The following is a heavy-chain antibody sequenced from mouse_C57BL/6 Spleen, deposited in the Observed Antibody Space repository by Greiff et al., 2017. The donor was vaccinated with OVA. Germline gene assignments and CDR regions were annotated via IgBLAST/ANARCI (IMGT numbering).Heavy chain of an antibody. Sequence: VQLQQPGAELVKPGASVKLSCKASGYTFTSYWMHWVKQRPGQGLEWIGMIHPNSGSTNYNEKFKSKATLTVDKSSSTAYMQLSSLTSEDSAVYYCARLGDSSYYAMDYWGQGTSVTVSS. CDR1: GYTFTSYW. CDR3: ARLGDSSYYAMDY. V-gene: IGHV1-64*01. CDR2: IHPNSGST. J-gene: IGHJ4*01. D-gene: IGHD1-1*01.